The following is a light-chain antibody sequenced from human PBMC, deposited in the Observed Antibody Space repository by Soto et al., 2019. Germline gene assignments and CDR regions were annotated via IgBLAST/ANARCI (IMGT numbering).Light chain of an antibody. V-gene: IGKV3-11*01. CDR1: QSVGSY. CDR2: DAS. CDR3: QQRTDLPLT. Sequence: ETVLTQSPATLSLSPGQRVTLSCRASQSVGSYLAWYQQKPGQAPRLLIYDASNRATGIPARFSGSGSGTDFTLTITSLEPEDFAVYFCQQRTDLPLTFGGGTKLEI. J-gene: IGKJ4*01.